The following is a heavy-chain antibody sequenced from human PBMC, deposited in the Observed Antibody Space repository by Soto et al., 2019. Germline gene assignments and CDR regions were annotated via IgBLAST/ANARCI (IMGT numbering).Heavy chain of an antibody. CDR2: IYYDGST. Sequence: SETLSLTCTVSGDSIRSINNYWGWIRQPPGKGLEWIGNIYYDGSTFYNPSLKSRVAMSIDTSKNQFSLNLTSVTAADTAFYYCATTRGLAVGGSFDYWGQGMLVTVSS. CDR3: ATTRGLAVGGSFDY. CDR1: GDSIRSINNY. V-gene: IGHV4-39*01. J-gene: IGHJ4*02. D-gene: IGHD3-10*01.